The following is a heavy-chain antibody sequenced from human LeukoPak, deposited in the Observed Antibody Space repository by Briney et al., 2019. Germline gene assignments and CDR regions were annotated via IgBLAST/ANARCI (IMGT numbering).Heavy chain of an antibody. CDR2: ISSNGGST. CDR1: GFTFSSYA. Sequence: GGSLGLSCAASGFTFSSYAMHWVRQAPGKGLEYVSAISSNGGSTYYANSVKGRFTISRDNSKNTLYLQMGSLRAEDMAVYYCAKDLSKELLYRRAKYYFDYWGQGTLVTVSS. CDR3: AKDLSKELLYRRAKYYFDY. J-gene: IGHJ4*02. V-gene: IGHV3-64*01. D-gene: IGHD3-3*01.